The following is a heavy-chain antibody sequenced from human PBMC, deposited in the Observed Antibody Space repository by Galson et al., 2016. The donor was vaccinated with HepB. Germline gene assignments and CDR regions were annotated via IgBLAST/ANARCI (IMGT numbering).Heavy chain of an antibody. J-gene: IGHJ6*02. CDR2: IDPSDSYT. CDR3: ARRGDSSIFYYYGMDV. CDR1: GYSFTSYW. V-gene: IGHV5-10-1*01. Sequence: QSGAEVKKPGESLRISCKGSGYSFTSYWISWVRQMPGKGLEWMGRIDPSDSYTNYSPSFQGHVTISVDKSISTAYLQWSSLKASDTAMYYCARRGDSSIFYYYGMDVWGLGTTVTVSS. D-gene: IGHD6-13*01.